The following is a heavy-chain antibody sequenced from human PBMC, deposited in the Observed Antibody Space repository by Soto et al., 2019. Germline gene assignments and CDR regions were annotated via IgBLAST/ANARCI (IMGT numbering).Heavy chain of an antibody. D-gene: IGHD2-21*02. CDR3: ARLPKGSVVTG. J-gene: IGHJ4*01. V-gene: IGHV3-48*02. CDR2: ISSSSENI. Sequence: GGSLRLSCVGSGFSFRDHSMNWVRQPPGKGLQWISYISSSSENIYYADSVKGRFTVSRDNAKNTLFLQMNSLRDDDSAIYYCARLPKGSVVTGWGQGSLVTVSS. CDR1: GFSFRDHS.